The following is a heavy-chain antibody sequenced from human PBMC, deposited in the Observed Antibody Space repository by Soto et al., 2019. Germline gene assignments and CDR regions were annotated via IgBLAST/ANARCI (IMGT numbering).Heavy chain of an antibody. V-gene: IGHV3-21*01. J-gene: IGHJ6*02. CDR2: ISSSSSYI. D-gene: IGHD6-13*01. CDR3: VTAAPPLYYYYYGMDV. Sequence: KPGGSLRLSCAASGFTFSSYSMNWVRQAPGKGLEWVSSISSSSSYIYYADSVKGRFTISRDNAKNSLYLQMNSLRAEDTAVYYCVTAAPPLYYYYYGMDVWGQGTTVTVSS. CDR1: GFTFSSYS.